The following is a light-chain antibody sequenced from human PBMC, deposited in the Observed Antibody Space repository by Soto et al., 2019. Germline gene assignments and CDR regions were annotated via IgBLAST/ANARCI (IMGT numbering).Light chain of an antibody. CDR2: AAS. J-gene: IGKJ4*01. CDR1: QGMNNY. CDR3: QQFKLVPT. V-gene: IGKV1-27*01. Sequence: DVQLTQSPSSLSASVGDRVTIACRASQGMNNYLAWYQQKPWKVPNLLIYAASTLQSGVPSRFSGSGSGTDFTLTISSLQSEDVATYYRQQFKLVPTFGGGTKVEI.